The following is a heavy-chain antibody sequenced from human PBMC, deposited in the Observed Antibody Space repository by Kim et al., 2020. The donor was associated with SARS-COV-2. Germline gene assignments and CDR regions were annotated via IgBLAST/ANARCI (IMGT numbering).Heavy chain of an antibody. CDR2: IYYSGST. V-gene: IGHV4-59*08. CDR1: GGSISSYY. J-gene: IGHJ4*02. D-gene: IGHD3-9*01. Sequence: SETLSLTCTVSGGSISSYYWSWIRQPPGKGLEWIGYIYYSGSTNYNPSLKSRVTISVDTSKNQFSLKLSSVTAADTAVYYCARHYYDILTGYYPYYFDYWAQGTLVTVSS. CDR3: ARHYYDILTGYYPYYFDY.